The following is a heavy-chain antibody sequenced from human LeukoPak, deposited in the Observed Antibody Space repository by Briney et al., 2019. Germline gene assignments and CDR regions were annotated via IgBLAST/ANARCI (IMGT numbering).Heavy chain of an antibody. CDR2: IWSDGNNK. Sequence: PGRSLRLSCAASGFTFSSYGMHWVRQAPGKGLEWVAVIWSDGNNKYYADSVKGRFTTSRDNAKNSLYLQMNSLRAEDTAVYYCANNYYDSSGYYYVPDYWGQGTLVTVSS. CDR1: GFTFSSYG. V-gene: IGHV3-33*03. D-gene: IGHD3-22*01. CDR3: ANNYYDSSGYYYVPDY. J-gene: IGHJ4*02.